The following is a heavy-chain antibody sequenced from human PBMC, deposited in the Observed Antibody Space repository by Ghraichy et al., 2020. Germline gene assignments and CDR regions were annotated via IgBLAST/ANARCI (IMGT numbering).Heavy chain of an antibody. V-gene: IGHV3-23*01. CDR3: ARDSLPPLSCHALDI. CDR1: GFTFSTYT. J-gene: IGHJ3*02. CDR2: ISGSGRNI. D-gene: IGHD1-14*01. Sequence: GGSLRLSCAASGFTFSTYTMSWVRQAPGKGLEWVSGISGSGRNIFYTESVKGRFTISIDNSKNTVSLQLNSLRAEDTAVYYCARDSLPPLSCHALDIWGQGTMVTVSS.